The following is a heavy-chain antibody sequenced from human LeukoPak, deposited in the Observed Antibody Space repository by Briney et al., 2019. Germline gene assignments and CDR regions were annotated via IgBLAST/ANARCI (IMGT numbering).Heavy chain of an antibody. CDR2: IYTSGST. Sequence: SETLSLTCTVSGYSISSSYYWSWIRQPAGKGLEWIGRIYTSGSTNYNPSLKSRVTMSVDTSKNQFSLKLSSVTAADTAVYYCARGRSSGWGANFDYWGQGTLVTVSS. V-gene: IGHV4-4*07. J-gene: IGHJ4*02. D-gene: IGHD6-19*01. CDR1: GYSISSSYY. CDR3: ARGRSSGWGANFDY.